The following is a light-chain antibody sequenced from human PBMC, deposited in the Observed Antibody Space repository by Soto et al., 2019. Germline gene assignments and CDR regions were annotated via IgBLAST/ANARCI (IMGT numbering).Light chain of an antibody. V-gene: IGKV1-5*01. CDR3: QQYKSVSLLT. J-gene: IGKJ4*01. CDR2: HAS. CDR1: QSISNW. Sequence: DIQMTQSPSTLPASVGDRVTITCRASQSISNWFAWYQQKPGTAPKVLIYHASNLQSGVPSRFSGSGSGTEFTLTISSLQPDDFATYYCQQYKSVSLLTFGGGTKVDIK.